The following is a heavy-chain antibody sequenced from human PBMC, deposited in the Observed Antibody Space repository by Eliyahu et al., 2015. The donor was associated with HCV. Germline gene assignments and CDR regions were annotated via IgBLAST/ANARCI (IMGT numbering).Heavy chain of an antibody. CDR2: ISGSGGST. J-gene: IGHJ4*02. CDR1: GFSFXTYS. CDR3: AKGQCTNGVCYFDY. Sequence: EVQLLQSGGGLVQPGGSLRLSCAASGFSFXTYSMSWVRQAPGKGLEWVSTISGSGGSTFYGDSAKGRFTISRDNSKNTVDVQMNSLRADDTAVYYCAKGQCTNGVCYFDYWGQGTLVTVSS. V-gene: IGHV3-23*01. D-gene: IGHD2-8*01.